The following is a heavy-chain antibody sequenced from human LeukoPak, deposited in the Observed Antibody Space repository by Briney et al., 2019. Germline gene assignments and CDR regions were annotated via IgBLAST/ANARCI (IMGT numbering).Heavy chain of an antibody. J-gene: IGHJ4*02. D-gene: IGHD1-14*01. Sequence: GGSLRLTCTASGFTFSSTGMHWVRQAPGKGLEWVSYIRYDGNNKYYGDSVKGRLTVSRDNSKNTLYLQMNSLRVEDTAVYYCARTYNPDYWGQGTLVTVSS. CDR2: IRYDGNNK. CDR3: ARTYNPDY. V-gene: IGHV3-30*02. CDR1: GFTFSSTG.